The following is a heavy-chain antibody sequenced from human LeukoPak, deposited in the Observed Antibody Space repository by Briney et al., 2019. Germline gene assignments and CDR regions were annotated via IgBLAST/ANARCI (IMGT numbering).Heavy chain of an antibody. CDR1: GYTFTGYY. CDR2: INPNRGGT. Sequence: GASVKVSCKASGYTFTGYYMHWVRQAPGQGLEWMGWINPNRGGTNYAQNFQGRVTMTRDTSISTAYMELSSLRSDDTAVYYCAGSLMVYDTNDCWGQGTLVTVSS. D-gene: IGHD2-8*01. V-gene: IGHV1-2*02. J-gene: IGHJ4*02. CDR3: AGSLMVYDTNDC.